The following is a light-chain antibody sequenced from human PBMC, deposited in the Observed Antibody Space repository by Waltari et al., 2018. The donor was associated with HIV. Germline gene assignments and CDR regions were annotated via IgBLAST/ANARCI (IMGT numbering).Light chain of an antibody. J-gene: IGKJ4*01. V-gene: IGKV1-9*01. CDR3: QQLHTFPLT. Sequence: DIQLTQSPSFLSASVGDRVTVACRASQDLSDFLAWYQQNPGIAPRLLIYDASILYTGVPSRFRGSGSGTEFTLTISSLQPEDFASYYCQQLHTFPLTFGGGTKV. CDR2: DAS. CDR1: QDLSDF.